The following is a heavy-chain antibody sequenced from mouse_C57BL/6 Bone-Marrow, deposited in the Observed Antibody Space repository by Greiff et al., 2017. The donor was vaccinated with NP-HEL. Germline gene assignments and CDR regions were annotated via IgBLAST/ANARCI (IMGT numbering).Heavy chain of an antibody. V-gene: IGHV7-1*01. CDR2: SRNKANDYTT. CDR3: ARDALYYYGSSYGNAMDY. CDR1: GFTFSDFY. Sequence: EVQLVESGGGLVQSGRSLRLSCATSGFTFSDFYMEWVRQAPGKGLEWIAASRNKANDYTTEYSASVKGRFIVSRDTSQSILYLQMNALRAEDTAIYYCARDALYYYGSSYGNAMDYWGQGTSVTVSS. J-gene: IGHJ4*01. D-gene: IGHD1-1*01.